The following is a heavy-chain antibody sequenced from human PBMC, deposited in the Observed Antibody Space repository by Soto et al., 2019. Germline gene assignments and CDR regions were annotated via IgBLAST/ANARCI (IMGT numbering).Heavy chain of an antibody. V-gene: IGHV3-33*08. Sequence: QVQLVESGGGVVQPGGSLRLSCTTSGFTFNTYGMHWVRQAPGKGLEWVAIIWYDGSNKYYADSVKGRFTISRDNSKNKLYLQMNSLRAEDTALYYCARADCTGAYCYSWPFNYGVDVWGQGTTVTLSS. D-gene: IGHD2-15*01. CDR1: GFTFNTYG. J-gene: IGHJ6*02. CDR2: IWYDGSNK. CDR3: ARADCTGAYCYSWPFNYGVDV.